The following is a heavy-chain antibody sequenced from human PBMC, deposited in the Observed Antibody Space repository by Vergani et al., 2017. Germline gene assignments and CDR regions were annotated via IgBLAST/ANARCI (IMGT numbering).Heavy chain of an antibody. D-gene: IGHD3-3*01. CDR2: INSDGSST. J-gene: IGHJ5*02. V-gene: IGHV3-74*01. Sequence: EVQLVESGGGLVQPGGSLRLSCAASGFTFSSYWMHWVRQAPGKGLVWVSRINSDGSSTSYADSVKGRFTISRDNPKNTLYLQMNSLRVEDTAVYYCAKAFRSGYPAYNWFDPWGQGTLVTVSS. CDR1: GFTFSSYW. CDR3: AKAFRSGYPAYNWFDP.